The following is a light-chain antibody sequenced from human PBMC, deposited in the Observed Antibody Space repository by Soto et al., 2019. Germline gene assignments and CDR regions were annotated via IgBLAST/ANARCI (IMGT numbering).Light chain of an antibody. CDR1: SSDVGGYNY. CDR3: SSYTSISTVV. CDR2: DVN. Sequence: QLVLTQPASVSGSPVQSITISCTGTSSDVGGYNYVSWFQQYPGKAPKLTIYDVNNRPSGVSSRFSGSKSGNTASLTISGLQAEDEADYYCSSYTSISTVVFGGGTKLTVL. J-gene: IGLJ2*01. V-gene: IGLV2-14*01.